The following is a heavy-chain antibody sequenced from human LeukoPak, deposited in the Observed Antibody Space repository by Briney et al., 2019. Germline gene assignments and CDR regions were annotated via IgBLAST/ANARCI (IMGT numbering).Heavy chain of an antibody. V-gene: IGHV3-74*01. D-gene: IGHD2-8*01. CDR1: TFTFSDYW. Sequence: GGSLRLSCAASTFTFSDYWMHWVRQAPGKGLVWVSRINSDGSGTRYADSVKGRFTIFRDNAKSTLYLQMNSLTAEDTAVYYCARDLMVGSPFDSWGQGSLVTVSS. CDR2: INSDGSGT. J-gene: IGHJ4*02. CDR3: ARDLMVGSPFDS.